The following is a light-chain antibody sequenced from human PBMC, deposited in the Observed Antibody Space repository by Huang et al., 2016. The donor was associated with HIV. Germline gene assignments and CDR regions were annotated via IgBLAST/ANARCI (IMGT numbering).Light chain of an antibody. CDR2: DAS. V-gene: IGKV3-11*01. Sequence: EIVLTQSPATLSLSPGERATLSCRASQSLSSYFGWYQPKPGQATRLLIYDASNRATGIPARFSGSGSGTDFTLTISSLEPEDFAVYYCQQRTNWFTFGQGTRLEIK. CDR3: QQRTNWFT. CDR1: QSLSSY. J-gene: IGKJ2*01.